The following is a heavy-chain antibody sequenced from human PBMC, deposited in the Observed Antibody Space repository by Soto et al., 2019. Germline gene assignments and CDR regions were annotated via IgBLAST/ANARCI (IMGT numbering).Heavy chain of an antibody. J-gene: IGHJ4*02. D-gene: IGHD3-16*02. CDR1: GDSITTNNW. V-gene: IGHV4-4*02. CDR2: IFHRGST. Sequence: SETLSLTCDVSGDSITTNNWWGWVRQSPVTGLEWIGVIFHRGSTYSNPSLSSRVTISVDRSKNQFSLKLSSVTAADTAVYYCARVHYDYVWGSYRDGGYLEYWGQGTMVTVSS. CDR3: ARVHYDYVWGSYRDGGYLEY.